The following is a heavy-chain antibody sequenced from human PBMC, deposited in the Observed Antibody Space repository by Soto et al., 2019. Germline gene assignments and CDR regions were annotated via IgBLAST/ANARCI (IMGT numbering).Heavy chain of an antibody. V-gene: IGHV3-23*01. CDR1: GFTFSTHT. Sequence: EVQLLESGGTLVQPGGSLRLSCVASGFTFSTHTMNWVRQALGKGLEWVSRLTADSDDTSYADSIKGRFTISSDNSKNTRYLQINSLSAEDTAIYYCAKGLDRASLDFWGQGALVTVSS. CDR3: AKGLDRASLDF. CDR2: LTADSDDT. J-gene: IGHJ4*02.